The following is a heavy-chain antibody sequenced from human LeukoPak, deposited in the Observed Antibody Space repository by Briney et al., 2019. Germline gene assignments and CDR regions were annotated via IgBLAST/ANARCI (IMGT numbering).Heavy chain of an antibody. CDR2: ISYDGSNK. D-gene: IGHD1-26*01. J-gene: IGHJ4*02. CDR1: GFTLSSYA. CDR3: ASGERERRFDY. V-gene: IGHV3-30*04. Sequence: GGSLRLSCAASGFTLSSYAMHWVRQAPGKGLEWVAVISYDGSNKYYADSVKGRFTISRDNSKNTLYLQMNSLRAEDTAVYYCASGERERRFDYWGQGTLVTVSS.